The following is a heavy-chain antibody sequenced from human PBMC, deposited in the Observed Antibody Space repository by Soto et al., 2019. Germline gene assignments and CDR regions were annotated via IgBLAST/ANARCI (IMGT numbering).Heavy chain of an antibody. Sequence: QITLKESGPTLVKPTQTLTLTCTVSGFSLSTGGVGVGWIRQPPGKALEWLALFFWDDDRRYSTSLKSRLTIPKDTSNNQLVLTMTNTDPVDTATYYCAHLPWKQLWPRAPVVFWGQGTPVTVSS. J-gene: IGHJ4*02. CDR3: AHLPWKQLWPRAPVVF. V-gene: IGHV2-5*02. CDR2: FFWDDDR. D-gene: IGHD5-18*01. CDR1: GFSLSTGGVG.